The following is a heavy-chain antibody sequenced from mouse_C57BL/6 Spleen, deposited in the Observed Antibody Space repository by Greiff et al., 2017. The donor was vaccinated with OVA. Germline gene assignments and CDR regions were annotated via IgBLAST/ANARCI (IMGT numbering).Heavy chain of an antibody. CDR2: IDPSDSYT. Sequence: QVQLQQPGAELVMPGASVKLSCKASGYTFTSYWMHWVKQRPGQGLEWIGEIDPSDSYTNYNQKFKGKSTLTVDKSSSTAYMQLSSLTSEDSAVYYGARGLTGTSRYFDVWGTGTTVTVSS. J-gene: IGHJ1*03. V-gene: IGHV1-69*01. CDR1: GYTFTSYW. D-gene: IGHD4-1*01. CDR3: ARGLTGTSRYFDV.